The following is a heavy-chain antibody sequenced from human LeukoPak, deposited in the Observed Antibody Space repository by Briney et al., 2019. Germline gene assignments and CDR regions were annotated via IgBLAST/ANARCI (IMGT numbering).Heavy chain of an antibody. Sequence: SETLSLTCTVSGGSISSGGYSWSWIRQPPGKDLEWIGYIYHSANTYYNPSLKSRVALSVDTSKNQFSLKLSSLTAADTAVYYCAKSREEIRGLDAFDIWGQGTMVTVSS. CDR1: GGSISSGGYS. J-gene: IGHJ3*02. CDR3: AKSREEIRGLDAFDI. CDR2: IYHSANT. V-gene: IGHV4-30-2*05. D-gene: IGHD5-24*01.